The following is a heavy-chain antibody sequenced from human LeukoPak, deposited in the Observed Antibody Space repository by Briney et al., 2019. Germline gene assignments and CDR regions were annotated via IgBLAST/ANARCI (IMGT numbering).Heavy chain of an antibody. V-gene: IGHV1-18*01. Sequence: GASVKVSCKASGYTFTSYGISWVRQAPGQGLEWMGWISAYNGNTNYAQKLQGRVTMTTDTSTSTAYMELRSLRSDDTAVYYCARLRPAYYGSGIGRFDPWGQGTLVTVSS. CDR1: GYTFTSYG. CDR3: ARLRPAYYGSGIGRFDP. D-gene: IGHD3-10*01. J-gene: IGHJ5*02. CDR2: ISAYNGNT.